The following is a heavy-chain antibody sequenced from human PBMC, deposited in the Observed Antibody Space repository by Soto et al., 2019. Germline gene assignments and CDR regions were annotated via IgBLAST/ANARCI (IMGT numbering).Heavy chain of an antibody. D-gene: IGHD2-8*01. CDR1: GYSFTDYH. Sequence: ASVKVSCKASGYSFTDYHIHWVRQAPGQGLEWLGRINPKSGGASTAQKFQGWVTLTTDTSISTASMELTRLTSDEPAIYSCAGGVSTVCSNGVCFFFYTHDMDVGAKGTAVTVS. J-gene: IGHJ6*04. V-gene: IGHV1-2*04. CDR3: AGGVSTVCSNGVCFFFYTHDMDV. CDR2: INPKSGGA.